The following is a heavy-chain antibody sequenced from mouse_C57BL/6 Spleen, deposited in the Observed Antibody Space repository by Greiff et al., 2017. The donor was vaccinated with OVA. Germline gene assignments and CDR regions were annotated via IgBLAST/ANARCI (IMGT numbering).Heavy chain of an antibody. D-gene: IGHD1-1*01. CDR3: AREGDYGSSYWYFYV. Sequence: EVQVVESGGGLVKPGGSLKLSCAASGFTFSSYAMSWVRQTPEKRLEWVATISDGGSYTYYPDNVKGRFTISRDNAKNNLYLQMSHLKSEDTAMYYCAREGDYGSSYWYFYVWGTGTTVTASS. CDR2: ISDGGSYT. CDR1: GFTFSSYA. J-gene: IGHJ1*03. V-gene: IGHV5-4*01.